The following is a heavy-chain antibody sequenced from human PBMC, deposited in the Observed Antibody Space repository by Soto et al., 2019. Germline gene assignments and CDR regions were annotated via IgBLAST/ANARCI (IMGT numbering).Heavy chain of an antibody. D-gene: IGHD6-13*01. J-gene: IGHJ4*02. Sequence: GESLKISCKGSGYSFTSYWIGWVRQMPGKGLEWMGIIYPGDSDTRYSPSFQGQVTISADKSISTAYLQWSSLKASDTAMYYCARQPLRGSRWLYSFDDWYQGTVVTVST. CDR2: IYPGDSDT. CDR3: ARQPLRGSRWLYSFDD. CDR1: GYSFTSYW. V-gene: IGHV5-51*01.